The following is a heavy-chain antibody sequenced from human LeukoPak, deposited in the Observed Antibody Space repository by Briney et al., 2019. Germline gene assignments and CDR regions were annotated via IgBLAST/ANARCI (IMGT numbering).Heavy chain of an antibody. CDR1: GYTFTDYY. V-gene: IGHV1-2*02. CDR2: INPNSGGT. CDR3: ARDGGRSGMDV. D-gene: IGHD3-3*01. Sequence: GASVKVSCKASGYTFTDYYIHCVRQAPGHPLEWMGWINPNSGGTNYAQKFQGRVTMTRDTSISTAYMELSRLRSDDTAVYYCARDGGRSGMDVWGQGTTVTVSS. J-gene: IGHJ6*02.